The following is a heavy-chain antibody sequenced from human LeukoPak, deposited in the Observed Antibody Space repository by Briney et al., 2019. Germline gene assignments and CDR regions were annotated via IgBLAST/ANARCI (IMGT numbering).Heavy chain of an antibody. J-gene: IGHJ4*02. CDR2: IYYSGST. D-gene: IGHD4-23*01. CDR3: ARRGVELRPVDY. V-gene: IGHV4-39*01. Sequence: SETLSLTCSVSGGSISSSSYYWGWIRQPPGKGLEWIGSIYYSGSTYYNPSLKSRVTISVDTSKNQFSLKVSSVTAADTAVYYCARRGVELRPVDYWGQGTLVTVSS. CDR1: GGSISSSSYY.